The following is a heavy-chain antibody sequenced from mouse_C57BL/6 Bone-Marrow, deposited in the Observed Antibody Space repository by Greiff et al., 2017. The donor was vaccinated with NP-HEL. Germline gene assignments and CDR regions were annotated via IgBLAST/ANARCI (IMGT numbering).Heavy chain of an antibody. CDR3: ARGDYYGRGNLMDD. V-gene: IGHV1-52*01. D-gene: IGHD1-1*01. CDR1: GYTFTSYW. J-gene: IGHJ4*01. CDR2: IDPSDSET. Sequence: QVQLQQPGAELVRPGSSVKLSCKASGYTFTSYWMHWVKQRPIQGLEWIGNIDPSDSETHYNQKFKDKATLTVDKSSSTAYMQLSSLTSEDSAVYYCARGDYYGRGNLMDDWGQGTSVTVSS.